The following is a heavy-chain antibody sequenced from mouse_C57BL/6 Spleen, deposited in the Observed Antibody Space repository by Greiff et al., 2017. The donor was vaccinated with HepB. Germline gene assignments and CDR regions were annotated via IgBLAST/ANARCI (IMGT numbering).Heavy chain of an antibody. J-gene: IGHJ4*01. Sequence: QVQLQQPGAELVKPGASVKMSCKASGYTFTSYWITWVKQRPGQGLEWIGDIYPGSGSTNYNEKFKSKATLTVDTSSSTAYMQLSSLTSEDSAVYYCAGMMGDDYTYYYAMDYWGQGTSVTVSS. CDR2: IYPGSGST. CDR1: GYTFTSYW. CDR3: AGMMGDDYTYYYAMDY. V-gene: IGHV1-55*01. D-gene: IGHD2-4*01.